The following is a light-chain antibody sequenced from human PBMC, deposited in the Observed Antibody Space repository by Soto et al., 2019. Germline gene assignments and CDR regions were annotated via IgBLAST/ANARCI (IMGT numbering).Light chain of an antibody. CDR1: AANIGNNY. J-gene: IGLJ1*01. Sequence: QSVLTQPPSVSAAPGQKVTISCSGSAANIGNNYVSWYQQLPGTAPKLLIYDNDKRPSGIPDRFSGSKSGTSATLGITGLQTGDEADYYCGTLDSSLSGDYLFGTGTKVTVL. V-gene: IGLV1-51*01. CDR3: GTLDSSLSGDYL. CDR2: DND.